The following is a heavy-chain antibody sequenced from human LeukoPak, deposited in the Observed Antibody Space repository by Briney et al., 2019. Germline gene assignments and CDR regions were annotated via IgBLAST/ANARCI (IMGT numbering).Heavy chain of an antibody. CDR2: IKQGESER. V-gene: IGHV3-7*05. CDR3: ARDRGTKYYFDY. CDR1: GFXFRSYR. Sequence: GGSLRLSCAASGFXFRSYRMNWVRQAPGKGLEWVASIKQGESERYYVDSVNGRFTISRDNAKNSLFLQMNSLRAEDTAVYYCARDRGTKYYFDYWGQGTLVTVSS. J-gene: IGHJ4*02. D-gene: IGHD1-1*01.